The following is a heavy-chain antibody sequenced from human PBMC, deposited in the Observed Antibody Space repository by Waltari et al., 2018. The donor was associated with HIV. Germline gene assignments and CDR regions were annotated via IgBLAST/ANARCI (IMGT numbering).Heavy chain of an antibody. CDR1: GYSFTSYW. V-gene: IGHV5-51*03. CDR3: ARLPAGPYESGGASSNYFDY. CDR2: IYPGDSDT. Sequence: EVQLVQSGTELKKPGESLQLSCQSSGYSFTSYWIGWVRPMPGKGLEWMGIIYPGDSDTRYSPSFQGQVTISADKSINTAYLQWTSLKASDTAIYYCARLPAGPYESGGASSNYFDYWGRGTLVTVSS. D-gene: IGHD3-22*01. J-gene: IGHJ4*02.